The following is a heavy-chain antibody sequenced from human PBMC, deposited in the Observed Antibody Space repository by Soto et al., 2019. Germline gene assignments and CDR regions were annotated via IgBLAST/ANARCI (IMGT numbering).Heavy chain of an antibody. CDR2: ISGSGGST. J-gene: IGHJ6*02. D-gene: IGHD2-2*01. CDR1: GFTFSSYA. Sequence: GGSLRLSCAASGFTFSSYAMSWVRQAPGKGLEWVSAISGSGGSTYYADSVKGRFTISRDNSKNTLYMQMNSLRAEDTAVYYCADDIVVVPAAQTRDYYYYGMDVWGQGTTVTSP. V-gene: IGHV3-23*01. CDR3: ADDIVVVPAAQTRDYYYYGMDV.